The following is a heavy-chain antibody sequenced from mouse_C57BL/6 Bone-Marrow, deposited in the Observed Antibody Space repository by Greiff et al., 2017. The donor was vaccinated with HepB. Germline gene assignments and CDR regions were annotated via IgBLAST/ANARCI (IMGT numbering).Heavy chain of an antibody. V-gene: IGHV7-1*01. CDR3: ARDGKVVPFDY. Sequence: EVKVVESGGGLVQSGRSLRLSCATSGFTFSDFYMEWVRQAPGKGLEWIAASRNKANDYTTEYSASVKGRFIVSRDTSQSILYLQMNAPRAEDTALYYCARDGKVVPFDYWGQGTTLTVSS. CDR1: GFTFSDFY. D-gene: IGHD1-1*01. CDR2: SRNKANDYTT. J-gene: IGHJ2*01.